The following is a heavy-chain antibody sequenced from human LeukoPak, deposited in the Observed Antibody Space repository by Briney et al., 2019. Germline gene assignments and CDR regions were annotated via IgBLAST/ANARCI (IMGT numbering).Heavy chain of an antibody. V-gene: IGHV4-59*01. CDR2: SYDSGST. CDR3: ARVGRGSFDY. CDR1: SGSISTYY. J-gene: IGHJ4*02. Sequence: PSQTLSLTCTVSSGSISTYYWSWIPQPPAMGLEWIGYSYDSGSTYCNPSLKTRVTISVDTSKNQFSLKLSSVTAADTAVYYCARVGRGSFDYWGQGSLVTVSS.